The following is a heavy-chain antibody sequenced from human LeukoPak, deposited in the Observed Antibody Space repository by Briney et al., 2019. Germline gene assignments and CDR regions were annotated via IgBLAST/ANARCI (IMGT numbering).Heavy chain of an antibody. Sequence: SETLSLTCTVSGGSISSSSYYWGWIRQPPGKGLEWIGSIYYSGSTYYNPSLKSRVTISVDTSKNQFSLKLSSVTAADTAVYYCRYYYDSSGYYPDDAFDIWGQGTMVTVSS. J-gene: IGHJ3*02. V-gene: IGHV4-39*01. CDR2: IYYSGST. D-gene: IGHD3-22*01. CDR3: RYYYDSSGYYPDDAFDI. CDR1: GGSISSSSYY.